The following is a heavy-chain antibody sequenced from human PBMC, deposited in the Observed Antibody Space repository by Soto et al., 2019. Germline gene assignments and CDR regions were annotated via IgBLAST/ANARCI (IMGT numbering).Heavy chain of an antibody. CDR2: IKTDGSIT. J-gene: IGHJ4*02. CDR3: AKREGNTYGLFH. V-gene: IGHV3-74*01. D-gene: IGHD5-18*01. Sequence: EVQLVESGGGLVQPGGSLRLSCAASGFTFSSCWLHWVRQAPGKGLVWVSRIKTDGSITDYADSVKGRFTISRDNAKDTLYLQMNSLSAEDTAVYYCAKREGNTYGLFHWGQGTLVTVSS. CDR1: GFTFSSCW.